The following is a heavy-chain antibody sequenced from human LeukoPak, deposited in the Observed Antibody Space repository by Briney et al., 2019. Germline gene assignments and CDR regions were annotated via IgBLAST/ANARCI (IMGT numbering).Heavy chain of an antibody. J-gene: IGHJ4*02. CDR1: GGSISSYY. CDR3: ARVGDGNFDY. Sequence: PSETLSLTCTVSGGSISSYYWSWIRQPPGERLEWIGYTYYSGNTNNNPSLKSRVTISIDTSKNQSSLRLSSVTAADTAVYYCARVGDGNFDYWGQGTLVTVSS. V-gene: IGHV4-59*01. CDR2: TYYSGNT. D-gene: IGHD3-10*01.